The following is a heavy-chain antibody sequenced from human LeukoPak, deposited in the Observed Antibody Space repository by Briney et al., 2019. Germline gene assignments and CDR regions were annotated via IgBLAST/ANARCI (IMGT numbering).Heavy chain of an antibody. CDR1: GFIFSNYA. Sequence: PGGSLRLSCAASGFIFSNYAISWVRQAPGKGLEWVSAISGSDDNTYYADSVRGRFTISRDNSKNTLYLQMNSLRAEDTAIYFCAKSRSGVSSCYNYWGQGNLVTVSS. D-gene: IGHD2-15*01. CDR3: AKSRSGVSSCYNY. J-gene: IGHJ4*02. V-gene: IGHV3-23*01. CDR2: ISGSDDNT.